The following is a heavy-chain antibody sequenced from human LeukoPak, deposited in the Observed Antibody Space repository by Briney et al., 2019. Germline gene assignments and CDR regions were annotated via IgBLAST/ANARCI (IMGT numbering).Heavy chain of an antibody. CDR3: AKDCGGDCFNTFDY. D-gene: IGHD2-21*02. V-gene: IGHV3-23*01. CDR1: GFTFSSYA. Sequence: GGSLRLSRVASGFTFSSYAMSWVRQAPGKGLEGVSAISGSGGSTYYADSVKGRFTISRDNSKNTLYLQMNSLRAEDTAVYYCAKDCGGDCFNTFDYWGQGTLVTVSS. J-gene: IGHJ4*02. CDR2: ISGSGGST.